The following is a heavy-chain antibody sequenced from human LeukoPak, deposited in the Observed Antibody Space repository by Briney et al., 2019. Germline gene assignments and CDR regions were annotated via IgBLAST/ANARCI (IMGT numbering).Heavy chain of an antibody. CDR1: GYKFPTYD. CDR2: LNPTTGKT. V-gene: IGHV1-8*01. CDR3: ARVRGSGSYRHSYYFDY. D-gene: IGHD1-26*01. J-gene: IGHJ4*02. Sequence: GASVKVSCEASGYKFPTYDTNWVRRATGQGLEWIGWLNPTTGKTGYAQKFQGRVTMTRDMSTSTVYMELSSLRSEDTAVYYCARVRGSGSYRHSYYFDYWGQGTLVTVSS.